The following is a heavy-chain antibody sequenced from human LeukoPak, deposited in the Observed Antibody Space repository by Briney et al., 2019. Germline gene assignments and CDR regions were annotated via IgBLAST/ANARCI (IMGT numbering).Heavy chain of an antibody. CDR2: IYYSGST. J-gene: IGHJ4*02. V-gene: IGHV4-39*01. Sequence: SETLSLTCTVSGGSISSSSYYWGWIRQPPGKGLEWIGSIYYSGSTYYNPSLKSRVAISVDTSKNQFSLKLSSVTAADTAVYYCARYSSGWYYFDYWGQGTLVTVSS. D-gene: IGHD6-19*01. CDR1: GGSISSSSYY. CDR3: ARYSSGWYYFDY.